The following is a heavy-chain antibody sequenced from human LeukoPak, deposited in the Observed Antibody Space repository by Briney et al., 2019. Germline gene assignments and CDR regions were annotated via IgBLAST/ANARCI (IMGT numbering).Heavy chain of an antibody. V-gene: IGHV3-15*07. D-gene: IGHD4-17*01. J-gene: IGHJ4*02. CDR3: ITDPGDYEPY. Sequence: PGGSLRLSCAASGFTFSNAYMNWVRQAPGKGLEWVGRIKSKTDGGTTDYAAPVRGRFIISRDDSKNTLFLRMNSLKTEDTGIFYCITDPGDYEPYWGQGTLVIVSS. CDR2: IKSKTDGGTT. CDR1: GFTFSNAY.